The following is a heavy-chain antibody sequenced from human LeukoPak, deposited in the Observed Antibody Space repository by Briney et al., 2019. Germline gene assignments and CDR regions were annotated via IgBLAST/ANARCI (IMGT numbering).Heavy chain of an antibody. CDR3: AREGKCFDSSGYYHRPNDY. D-gene: IGHD3-22*01. CDR1: GFXFSSYE. Sequence: PGGSLRLSCAASGFXFSSYEINWVRQAPGKGLEWVSYISSSGSTIYYADSVKGRFTISRENAKNSLYLQMNSLRAEDTAVYYCAREGKCFDSSGYYHRPNDYWGQGTLVTVSS. CDR2: ISSSGSTI. V-gene: IGHV3-48*03. J-gene: IGHJ4*02.